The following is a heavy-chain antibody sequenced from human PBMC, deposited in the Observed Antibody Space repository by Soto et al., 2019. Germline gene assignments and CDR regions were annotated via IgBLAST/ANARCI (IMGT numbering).Heavy chain of an antibody. Sequence: SETLSLTCTVSGGSISSGDYYWSWIRQPPGKGLEWIGCIYYSGSTYYNPSLKSRVTISVDTSKNQFSLKLSSVTAADTAVYYCARVGYYCISTSCYLNWFDPLGQGTLVT. D-gene: IGHD2-2*01. V-gene: IGHV4-30-4*01. CDR3: ARVGYYCISTSCYLNWFDP. CDR2: IYYSGST. CDR1: GGSISSGDYY. J-gene: IGHJ5*02.